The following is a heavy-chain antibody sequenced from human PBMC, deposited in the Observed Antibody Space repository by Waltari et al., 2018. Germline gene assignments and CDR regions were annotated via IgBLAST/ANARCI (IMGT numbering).Heavy chain of an antibody. CDR1: GGTFSSYA. J-gene: IGHJ4*02. Sequence: QVQLVQSGAEVKKPGSSVKVSCKASGGTFSSYAISWVRQAPGQGLEWMGGNIGSGGKAKYAQKFQGRVTISAEECTSKADMELSSVRSGETGVDYCGSPPGWLLYKRGDFDYWGQGALVTVSS. V-gene: IGHV1-69*01. CDR3: GSPPGWLLYKRGDFDY. CDR2: NIGSGGKA. D-gene: IGHD2-2*02.